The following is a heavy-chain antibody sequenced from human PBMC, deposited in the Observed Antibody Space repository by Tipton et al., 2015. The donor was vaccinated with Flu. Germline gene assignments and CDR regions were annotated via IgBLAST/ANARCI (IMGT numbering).Heavy chain of an antibody. CDR2: ISSSGSTI. V-gene: IGHV3-48*03. D-gene: IGHD3-22*01. J-gene: IGHJ6*02. CDR3: ARVSDSSGYYPLYYYYYGMDV. CDR1: GFTFSSYE. Sequence: SLRLSCAASGFTFSSYEMNWVRQAPGKGLEWVSYISSSGSTIYCADSVKGRFTISRDNAKNSLYLQMNSLRAEDTAVYYCARVSDSSGYYPLYYYYYGMDVWGQGTTVTVSS.